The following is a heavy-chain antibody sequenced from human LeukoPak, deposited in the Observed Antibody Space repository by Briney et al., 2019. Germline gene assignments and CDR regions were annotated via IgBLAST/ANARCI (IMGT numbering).Heavy chain of an antibody. CDR2: INPSSGGT. D-gene: IGHD6-19*01. J-gene: IGHJ4*02. CDR1: GYTFTGYY. CDR3: ARDLGIAVAGTQDY. Sequence: AASVKVSCKASGYTFTGYYMHWVRQAPGQGLEWMGWINPSSGGTNYAQKFQGRVTMTRDTSISTAYMELSRLRSDDTAVYYCARDLGIAVAGTQDYWGQGTLVTVSS. V-gene: IGHV1-2*02.